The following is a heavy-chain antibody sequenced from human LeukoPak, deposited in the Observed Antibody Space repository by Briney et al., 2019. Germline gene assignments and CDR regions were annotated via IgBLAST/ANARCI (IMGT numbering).Heavy chain of an antibody. J-gene: IGHJ5*02. D-gene: IGHD6-19*01. CDR3: ARHSWLAPFDP. Sequence: SETLSLTCTVSGGSISSYYWSWIRQPPGKGLEWIGYIYYSGSTNYNPSLKSRVTISVDTSKNQFSLKLSSVTAADTAVYYCARHSWLAPFDPWGQGTLVTVSS. CDR2: IYYSGST. CDR1: GGSISSYY. V-gene: IGHV4-59*08.